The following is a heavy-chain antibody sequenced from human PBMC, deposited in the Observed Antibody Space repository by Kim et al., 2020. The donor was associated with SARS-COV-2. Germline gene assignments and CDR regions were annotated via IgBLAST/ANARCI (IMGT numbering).Heavy chain of an antibody. CDR3: AKVRDGELFYDY. D-gene: IGHD3-10*01. J-gene: IGHJ4*02. V-gene: IGHV3-23*01. Sequence: YTADSVNGRSHISRDTPKNTLDLQMNSLRAEDTAVYYCAKVRDGELFYDYWGQGTLVTVSS.